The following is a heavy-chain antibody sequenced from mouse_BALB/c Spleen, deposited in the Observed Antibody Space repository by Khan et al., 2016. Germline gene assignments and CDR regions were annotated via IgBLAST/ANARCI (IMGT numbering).Heavy chain of an antibody. CDR1: GFNIKDYY. Sequence: VQLQQSGAELVRSGASVKLSCTASGFNIKDYYMHWVKQRPEQGLEWLGRIDPENGDTEYAPKFQGKATMTADTSSNTAYLQLSSLTAEDTAVYYCTESTMITMFAYWGQGTLVTVSA. V-gene: IGHV14-4*02. CDR3: TESTMITMFAY. D-gene: IGHD2-4*01. CDR2: IDPENGDT. J-gene: IGHJ3*01.